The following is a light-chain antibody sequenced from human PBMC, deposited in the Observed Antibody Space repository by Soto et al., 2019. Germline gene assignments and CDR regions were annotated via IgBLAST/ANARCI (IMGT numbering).Light chain of an antibody. V-gene: IGLV1-44*01. CDR2: TSN. J-gene: IGLJ1*01. CDR3: ATWDDSLHGYV. CDR1: SSNIGNNK. Sequence: QPVRTQPPSASGTPGPRVTISCYRSSSNIGNNKVNWYQQLPGKAPKLLIYTSNQRPSGVPDRFSGSKSGNSASLDISGLQSEDEADYYCATWDDSLHGYVFGTGTKV.